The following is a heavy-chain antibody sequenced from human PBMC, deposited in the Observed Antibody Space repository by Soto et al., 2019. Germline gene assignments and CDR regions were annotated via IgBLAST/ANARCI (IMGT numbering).Heavy chain of an antibody. J-gene: IGHJ4*02. CDR3: ARASRAVYGDDY. CDR1: GYTFTSYG. V-gene: IGHV1-18*01. Sequence: QVQLVQSGAEVKKPGASVKVSCKASGYTFTSYGISWVRQAPGQGLVWMGWISAYNGNTNYAQKLQGRVTMTTDTSTSPAHLALRSLGSKATAVYSCARASRAVYGDDYWGQGTLVTVSS. CDR2: ISAYNGNT. D-gene: IGHD4-17*01.